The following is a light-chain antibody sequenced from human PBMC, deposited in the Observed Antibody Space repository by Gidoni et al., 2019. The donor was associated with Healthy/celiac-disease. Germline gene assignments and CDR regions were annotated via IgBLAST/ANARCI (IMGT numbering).Light chain of an antibody. Sequence: QSVLTQPPSVSGAPGQRVTISCTGSSSNIGAGYDVHWYQQLPGTAPKPLIYGNSKRPSGVPDPFSGSKSGTSASLAITGLQAEDEAEYYCQSYDSSLSGSEVFGTGTKVTVL. CDR3: QSYDSSLSGSEV. CDR2: GNS. J-gene: IGLJ1*01. CDR1: SSNIGAGYD. V-gene: IGLV1-40*01.